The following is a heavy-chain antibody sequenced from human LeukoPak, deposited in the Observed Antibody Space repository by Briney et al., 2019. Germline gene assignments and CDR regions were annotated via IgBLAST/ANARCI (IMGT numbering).Heavy chain of an antibody. Sequence: GASVKVSCKASGYTFTSYGISWVRQAPGQGLEWMGWISAYNGNTNYAQKLQGRVTMTTDTSTSTAYMELRSLRSDDTAVYYCASSGAIPYYYGMDVWGQGTTVTVSS. CDR3: ASSGAIPYYYGMDV. D-gene: IGHD2-21*01. CDR2: ISAYNGNT. CDR1: GYTFTSYG. V-gene: IGHV1-18*01. J-gene: IGHJ6*02.